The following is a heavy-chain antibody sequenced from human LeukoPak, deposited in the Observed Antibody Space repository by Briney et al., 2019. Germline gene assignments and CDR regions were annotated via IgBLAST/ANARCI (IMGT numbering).Heavy chain of an antibody. CDR3: ARAPIDYWYHRAFDI. J-gene: IGHJ3*02. CDR2: MNPNSGNT. CDR1: GYTFTSYD. D-gene: IGHD2-8*02. Sequence: ASVKVSCKASGYTFTSYDITWVRQATGQGLEWMGWMNPNSGNTGYAQKFQGRVTMTRNTSISTAYMELSSLRSEDTAVYYCARAPIDYWYHRAFDIWGQGTMVTVSS. V-gene: IGHV1-8*01.